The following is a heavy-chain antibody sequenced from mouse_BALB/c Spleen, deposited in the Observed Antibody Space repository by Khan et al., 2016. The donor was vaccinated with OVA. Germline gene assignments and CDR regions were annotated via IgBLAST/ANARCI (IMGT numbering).Heavy chain of an antibody. CDR2: ISDGGSYT. CDR3: ARDGNYWYFDV. J-gene: IGHJ1*01. D-gene: IGHD2-1*01. Sequence: DVHLVESGGGLVKPGGSLKLSCAASGFTFSDYYMYWVRQTPEKRLEWVATISDGGSYTYYPDSVKGRFTISRDNAKNNLYLQMSSLKSEDTARYYCARDGNYWYFDVWGAGTTVTVSS. CDR1: GFTFSDYY. V-gene: IGHV5-4*02.